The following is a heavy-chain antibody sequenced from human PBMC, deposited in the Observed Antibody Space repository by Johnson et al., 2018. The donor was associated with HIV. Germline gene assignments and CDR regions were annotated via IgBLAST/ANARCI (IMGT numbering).Heavy chain of an antibody. CDR2: IFSVGNT. V-gene: IGHV3-66*02. Sequence: VQLVESGGGLVQPGRSLRLSCAASGITVSSNYMNWVRQAPGKGLEWVSLIFSVGNTYYADSVKGRFTISRDNSKNTLYLQMNSLRAEDTAVYYCAKVGATVITPRGEAFDIWGQGTMVTVSS. D-gene: IGHD4-23*01. J-gene: IGHJ3*02. CDR3: AKVGATVITPRGEAFDI. CDR1: GITVSSNY.